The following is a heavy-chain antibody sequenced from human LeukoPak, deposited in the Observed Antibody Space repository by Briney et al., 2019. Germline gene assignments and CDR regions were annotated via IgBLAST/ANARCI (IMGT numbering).Heavy chain of an antibody. CDR2: IYNSGTT. D-gene: IGHD2-15*01. CDR1: GGSFTYYY. V-gene: IGHV4-59*01. CDR3: ARTSYPGYCNDGSCLGLDY. J-gene: IGHJ4*02. Sequence: PSETLSLTCTVSGGSFTYYYWSWIRQPPGKGLEWIGHIYNSGTTSYNPSLKSRVTISVDTSENQFSLKLISVTAADTAVYYCARTSYPGYCNDGSCLGLDYWGQGTLVAVSS.